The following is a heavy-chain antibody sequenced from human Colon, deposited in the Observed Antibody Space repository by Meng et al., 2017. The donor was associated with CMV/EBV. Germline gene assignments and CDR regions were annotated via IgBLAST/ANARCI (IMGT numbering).Heavy chain of an antibody. J-gene: IGHJ5*02. CDR3: AREQRGYCTSTSCPSRWFDP. Sequence: GESLKISCAASGFTFNSYWMHWVRQAPGKGLVWVSRINSDGSTTNYADCVKGRFTISRDNAKNTLYLQMNSLRAEDTAVYYCAREQRGYCTSTSCPSRWFDPWGQGTLVTVSS. D-gene: IGHD2-2*01. CDR2: INSDGSTT. V-gene: IGHV3-74*01. CDR1: GFTFNSYW.